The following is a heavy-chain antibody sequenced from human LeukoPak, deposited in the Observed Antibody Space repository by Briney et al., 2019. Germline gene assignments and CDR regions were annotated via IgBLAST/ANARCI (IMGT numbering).Heavy chain of an antibody. CDR3: ASRAAAGPYYYYYMDV. CDR1: GGSISSGSYY. V-gene: IGHV4-61*02. J-gene: IGHJ6*03. D-gene: IGHD6-13*01. Sequence: PSETLSLTCTVSGGSISSGSYYWSWIRQPAGKGLEWIGRIYTSGSTNYNPSLKSRVTISVDTSKNQFSLKLSSVTAADTAVYYCASRAAAGPYYYYYMDVWGKGTTFTVSS. CDR2: IYTSGST.